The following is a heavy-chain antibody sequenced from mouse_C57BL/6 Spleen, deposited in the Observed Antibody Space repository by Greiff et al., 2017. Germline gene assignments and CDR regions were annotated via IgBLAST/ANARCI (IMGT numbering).Heavy chain of an antibody. CDR2: ISSGGSYT. D-gene: IGHD2-10*01. J-gene: IGHJ2*01. V-gene: IGHV5-6*01. CDR3: ARQRGYDAYFCG. Sequence: EVQLVESGGDLVKPGGSLKLSCAASGFTFSSYGMSWVRQTPDQRLEWVATISSGGSYTYYPDSVKGRFTISRDNANNTLYLQMRSLKSEDTAMYYCARQRGYDAYFCGWGKGTTLPVST. CDR1: GFTFSSYG.